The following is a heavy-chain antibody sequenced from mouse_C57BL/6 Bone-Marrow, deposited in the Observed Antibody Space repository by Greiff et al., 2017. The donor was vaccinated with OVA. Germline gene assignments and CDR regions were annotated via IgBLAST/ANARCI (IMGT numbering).Heavy chain of an antibody. CDR1: GFSLTSYA. V-gene: IGHV2-9-1*01. CDR3: TKNWGYYGSSYAMDY. CDR2: IWTGGGT. J-gene: IGHJ4*01. Sequence: VLLVESGPGLVAPSQSLSITCTVSGFSLTSYAISWVRQPPGKGLEWLGVIWTGGGTNYNSAFKSRLSISKDNSKSQVFLKMNSLQTDDTARYYSTKNWGYYGSSYAMDYGGQGNSVTVSS. D-gene: IGHD1-1*01.